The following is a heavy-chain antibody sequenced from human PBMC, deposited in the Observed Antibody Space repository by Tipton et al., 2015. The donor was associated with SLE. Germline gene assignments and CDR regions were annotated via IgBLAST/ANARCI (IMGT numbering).Heavy chain of an antibody. V-gene: IGHV4-38-2*02. CDR2: INHSGST. D-gene: IGHD1-1*01. Sequence: CTVSDYSISSDYYWGWIRQPPGKGLEWIGEINHSGSTNYNPSLKSRVTISVDTSKNQFSLKLSSVTAADTAVYYCARGVLRPFDYWGQGTLVTVSS. CDR3: ARGVLRPFDY. J-gene: IGHJ4*02. CDR1: DYSISSDYY.